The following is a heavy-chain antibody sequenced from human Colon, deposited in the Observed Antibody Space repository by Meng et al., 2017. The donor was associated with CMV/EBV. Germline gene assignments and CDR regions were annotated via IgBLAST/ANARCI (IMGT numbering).Heavy chain of an antibody. CDR2: ISAYNGDT. D-gene: IGHD3-16*01. CDR3: ARGMGGLGYYFDS. Sequence: QAQLVQSGDEVKKPGASVKVSLKTSGYTFSNYGITWVRQAPGQGLEWMGWISAYNGDTNYEQKFQGRVTMTTDRSTSTAYMELRSLRSDDTAVYYCARGMGGLGYYFDSWGQGTLVTVSS. V-gene: IGHV1-18*01. J-gene: IGHJ4*02. CDR1: GYTFSNYG.